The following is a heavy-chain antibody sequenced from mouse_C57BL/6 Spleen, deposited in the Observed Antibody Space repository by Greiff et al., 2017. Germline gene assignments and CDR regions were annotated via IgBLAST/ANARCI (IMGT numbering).Heavy chain of an antibody. CDR3: ARGRLPYYYAMDY. D-gene: IGHD2-4*01. CDR2: ISSGSSTI. Sequence: EVQLQQSGGGLVKPGGSLKLSCAASGFTFSDYGMHWVRQAPEKGLEWVAYISSGSSTIYYADTVKGRFTISRDNAKNTLFLQMTSLRSEDTAMYYCARGRLPYYYAMDYWGQGTSVTVSS. CDR1: GFTFSDYG. V-gene: IGHV5-17*01. J-gene: IGHJ4*01.